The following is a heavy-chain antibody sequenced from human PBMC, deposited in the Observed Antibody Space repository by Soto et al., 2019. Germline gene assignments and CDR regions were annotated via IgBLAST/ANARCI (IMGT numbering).Heavy chain of an antibody. Sequence: QVQLVQSGAEVKKPGASVKVFCKATGYTFTSYAIQWVRQAPGQRLEWMGWINTGNGNTKYSQQFQGRVTITRDTSANIAYMELSSLRSEVTAVYYCARSTEIVVVPDYWGQGTQVTVSS. CDR1: GYTFTSYA. D-gene: IGHD3-22*01. CDR3: ARSTEIVVVPDY. J-gene: IGHJ4*02. CDR2: INTGNGNT. V-gene: IGHV1-3*04.